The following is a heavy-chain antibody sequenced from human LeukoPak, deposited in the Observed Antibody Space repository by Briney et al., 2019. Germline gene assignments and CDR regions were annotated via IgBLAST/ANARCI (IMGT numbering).Heavy chain of an antibody. CDR2: IYTSGST. D-gene: IGHD3-22*01. J-gene: IGHJ4*02. CDR1: GGSIRCGNSY. Sequence: SQTLSLTCAVSGGSIRCGNSYWSWIRQPAGKGLEWIGRIYTSGSTKYNPSLKSRVTISIDTAKNQFSLELSSVTAADTAVYYCARENMFYHDSRGYYLSYYFDYWGQGTLVTVSS. V-gene: IGHV4-61*02. CDR3: ARENMFYHDSRGYYLSYYFDY.